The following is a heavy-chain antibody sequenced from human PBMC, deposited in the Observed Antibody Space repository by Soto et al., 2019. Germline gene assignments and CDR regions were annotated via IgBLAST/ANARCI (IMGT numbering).Heavy chain of an antibody. V-gene: IGHV3-30-3*01. CDR1: GFTFSSYA. J-gene: IGHJ4*02. Sequence: VQVVESGGGVVQPGRSLRLSCAGSGFTFSSYAMHWVRQAPGKGLEWVAVISYDGSNKYYADSVKGRFILSRDNSKNTLYLRVNSLRLEDTSVYYCARDLIDWGQGTLVTVS. CDR3: ARDLID. CDR2: ISYDGSNK.